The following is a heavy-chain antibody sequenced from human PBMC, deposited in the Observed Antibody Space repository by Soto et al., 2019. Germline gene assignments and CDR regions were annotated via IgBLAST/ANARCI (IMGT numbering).Heavy chain of an antibody. D-gene: IGHD2-21*02. V-gene: IGHV1-3*05. CDR2: INVGNGNT. Sequence: QVQLVQSGAEEKKPGASVKVSCKASGYTFTSYAMHWVRQAPGQRLEWMGWINVGNGNTKYSQKFQGRVTITRNTSASTAYMELSSMRSEDTAVYYCAWGIGVVSAVDYWGQGTLVTVSS. CDR3: AWGIGVVSAVDY. J-gene: IGHJ4*02. CDR1: GYTFTSYA.